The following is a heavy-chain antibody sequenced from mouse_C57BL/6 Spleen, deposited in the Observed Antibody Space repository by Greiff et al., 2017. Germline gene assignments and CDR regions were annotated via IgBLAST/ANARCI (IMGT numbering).Heavy chain of an antibody. J-gene: IGHJ4*01. D-gene: IGHD3-2*02. Sequence: EVKLMESGPGLVKPSQSLSLTCSVTGYSITSGYYWNWIRQFPGNKLEWMGYISYDGSNNYNPSLKNRISITRDTSKNQFFLKLNSVTTEDTATYYCARDQGGYWGQGTSVTVSS. CDR1: GYSITSGYY. V-gene: IGHV3-6*01. CDR2: ISYDGSN. CDR3: ARDQGGY.